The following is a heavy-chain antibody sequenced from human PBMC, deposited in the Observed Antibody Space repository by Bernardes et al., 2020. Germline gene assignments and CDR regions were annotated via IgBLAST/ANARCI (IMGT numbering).Heavy chain of an antibody. Sequence: ASVKVSCKASGYTFTSYGISWVRQAPGQGLEWMGWISAYNGNTNYAQKLQGRVTMTTDTSTSTAYMELRSLRSADTAVYYCAGDVRAPGLLWFGELAYYYYGMDVWGQGTTVTVSS. V-gene: IGHV1-18*01. CDR2: ISAYNGNT. CDR3: AGDVRAPGLLWFGELAYYYYGMDV. J-gene: IGHJ6*02. D-gene: IGHD3-10*01. CDR1: GYTFTSYG.